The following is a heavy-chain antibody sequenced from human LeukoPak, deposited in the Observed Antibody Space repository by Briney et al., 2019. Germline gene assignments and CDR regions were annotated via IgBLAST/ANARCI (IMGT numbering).Heavy chain of an antibody. CDR1: GSTFSSYA. CDR3: AKPTRYCGGGSCYFDY. Sequence: GRSLRLSCAASGSTFSSYAMSSVRQAPRKGMEWVLASSGSGSSTYYADSVKGRFTISRDNSKNTLYLQMNSLRAEDTAVYYCAKPTRYCGGGSCYFDYWGQGTLVTVSS. J-gene: IGHJ4*02. V-gene: IGHV3-23*01. CDR2: SSGSGSST. D-gene: IGHD2-15*01.